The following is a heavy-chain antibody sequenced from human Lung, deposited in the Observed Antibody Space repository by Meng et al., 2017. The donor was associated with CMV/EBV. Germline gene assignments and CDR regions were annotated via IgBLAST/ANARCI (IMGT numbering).Heavy chain of an antibody. CDR1: GFTFSTYA. J-gene: IGHJ4*02. Sequence: SCAASGFTFSTYAMSWVRRSPGKGLGWVSTISDVGDGTYYADSVKCRFTISRDNSKNTLYLKMNSLRADDTAVYCCAKSRLVGPRLRFDYWGQGTXVTVSS. CDR2: ISDVGDGT. D-gene: IGHD6-6*01. CDR3: AKSRLVGPRLRFDY. V-gene: IGHV3-23*01.